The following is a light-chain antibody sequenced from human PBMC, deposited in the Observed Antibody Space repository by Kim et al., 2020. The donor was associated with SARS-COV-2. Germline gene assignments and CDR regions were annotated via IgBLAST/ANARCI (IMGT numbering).Light chain of an antibody. CDR2: EAS. Sequence: LSPGDRATLSCRASQSLISYLAWYQQKPGQAPRLLIYEASNRATGIPARFSGSGSGTDFTLTISSLEPEDFAVYYCQQRSNWPFDFGQGTRLEIK. V-gene: IGKV3-11*01. J-gene: IGKJ5*01. CDR3: QQRSNWPFD. CDR1: QSLISY.